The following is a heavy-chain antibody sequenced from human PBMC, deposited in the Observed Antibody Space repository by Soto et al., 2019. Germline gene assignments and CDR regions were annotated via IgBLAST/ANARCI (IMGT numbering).Heavy chain of an antibody. CDR1: GYTLTELS. J-gene: IGHJ5*02. CDR2: FDPEDGET. CDR3: ATDRPYYDFWSGYYTVRGFDP. D-gene: IGHD3-3*01. Sequence: ASVKFSCKVSGYTLTELSMHWVRQAPGKGLEWMGGFDPEDGETIYAQKFQGRVTMTEDTSTDTAYMELSSLRSEDTAVYYCATDRPYYDFWSGYYTVRGFDPWGEGTLVTVSS. V-gene: IGHV1-24*01.